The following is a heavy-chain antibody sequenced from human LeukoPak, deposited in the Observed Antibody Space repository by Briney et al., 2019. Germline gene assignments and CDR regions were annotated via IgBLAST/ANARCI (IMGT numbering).Heavy chain of an antibody. CDR2: ISGGGGST. CDR3: AKGGKWDVTPFDY. J-gene: IGHJ4*02. D-gene: IGHD1-26*01. CDR1: GFTFTSYS. Sequence: GGSLRLSCAASGFTFTSYSMNWVRQAPGKGLEWVSTISGGGGSTYYADSVKGRFTISRDISKNTLYLQVNSLRAEDTAVYYCAKGGKWDVTPFDYWGQGTLVTVSS. V-gene: IGHV3-23*01.